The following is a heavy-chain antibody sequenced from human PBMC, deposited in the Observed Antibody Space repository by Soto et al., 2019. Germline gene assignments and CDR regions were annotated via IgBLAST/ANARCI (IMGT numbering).Heavy chain of an antibody. Sequence: ASVKVSCKASGYTFTSYGISWVRQAPGQGLEWMGWISAYNGNTNYAQKLQGRVTMTTDTSTSTAYMELRSLRSDDTAVYYCARVDYGSGSYYYYYYGMDVWGQGTTVTVS. D-gene: IGHD3-10*01. V-gene: IGHV1-18*01. CDR2: ISAYNGNT. J-gene: IGHJ6*02. CDR1: GYTFTSYG. CDR3: ARVDYGSGSYYYYYYGMDV.